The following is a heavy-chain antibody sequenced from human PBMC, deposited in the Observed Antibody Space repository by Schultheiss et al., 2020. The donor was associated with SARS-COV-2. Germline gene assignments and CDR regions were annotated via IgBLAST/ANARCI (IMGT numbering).Heavy chain of an antibody. V-gene: IGHV3-74*01. CDR3: AKAGGREQWLVWSFDY. CDR1: GFTFRIAW. D-gene: IGHD6-19*01. CDR2: INSDGSST. J-gene: IGHJ4*02. Sequence: GESLKISCAASGFTFRIAWLTWVRQAPGKGLVWVSRINSDGSSTSYADSVKGRFTISRDNSKNTLYLQMNSLRAEDTAVYYCAKAGGREQWLVWSFDYWGQGTLVTVSS.